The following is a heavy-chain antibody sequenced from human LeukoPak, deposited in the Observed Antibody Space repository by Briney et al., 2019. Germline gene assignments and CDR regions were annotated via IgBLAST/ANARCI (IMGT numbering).Heavy chain of an antibody. CDR1: GGSISSYY. CDR2: IYYSGST. J-gene: IGHJ4*02. V-gene: IGHV4-59*12. CDR3: ARGLRSDYGGTFDY. D-gene: IGHD4-23*01. Sequence: SETLSLTCTVSGGSISSYYWSWIRQPPGKGLEWIGYIYYSGSTNYNPSLKSRVTISVDTSKNQFSLKLSSVTAADTAVYYCARGLRSDYGGTFDYWGQGTLVTVSS.